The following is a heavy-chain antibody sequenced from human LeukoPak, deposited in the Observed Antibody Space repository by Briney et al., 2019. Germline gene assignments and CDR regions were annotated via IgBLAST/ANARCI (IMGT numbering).Heavy chain of an antibody. V-gene: IGHV3-23*01. J-gene: IGHJ3*02. CDR1: GCTFSSYA. Sequence: HPGGSLRLSCAASGCTFSSYAMSWVRQAPGKGLEWVSAISGSGGSTYYADSVKGRFTISRDNSKNTLYLQMNSLRAEDTAVYYCANPILPEVVVAVSDVFDIWGQGTMVTVSS. CDR2: ISGSGGST. D-gene: IGHD2-15*01. CDR3: ANPILPEVVVAVSDVFDI.